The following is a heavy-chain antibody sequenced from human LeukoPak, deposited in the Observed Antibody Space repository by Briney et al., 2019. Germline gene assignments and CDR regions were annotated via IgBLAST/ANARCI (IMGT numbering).Heavy chain of an antibody. J-gene: IGHJ5*02. V-gene: IGHV1-69*06. D-gene: IGHD2-15*01. CDR2: IIPIFGTA. CDR1: GGTFSSYA. CDR3: ARGYCGGGSCYSDEVWFDP. Sequence: ASVKVSCKASGGTFSSYAISWVRQAPGQGLEWMGGIIPIFGTANYAQKFQGRVTITADKSTSTAYMELSSLRSEDTAVYYCARGYCGGGSCYSDEVWFDPWGQGTLVTVSS.